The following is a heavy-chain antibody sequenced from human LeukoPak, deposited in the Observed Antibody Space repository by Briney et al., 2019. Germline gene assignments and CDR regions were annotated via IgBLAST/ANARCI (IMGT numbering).Heavy chain of an antibody. CDR1: GGSISSYY. D-gene: IGHD2-15*01. V-gene: IGHV4-59*01. CDR2: IYYSGST. J-gene: IGHJ6*02. Sequence: KASETLSLTCTVSGGSISSYYWSWVRQPPGKGLEWIGYIYYSGSTNYNPSLKSRVTISVDTSKNQFSLKLSSVTAADTAVYYCARGGGYCSGGSCYGQEIVYYGIDVWGQGTTVTVSS. CDR3: ARGGGYCSGGSCYGQEIVYYGIDV.